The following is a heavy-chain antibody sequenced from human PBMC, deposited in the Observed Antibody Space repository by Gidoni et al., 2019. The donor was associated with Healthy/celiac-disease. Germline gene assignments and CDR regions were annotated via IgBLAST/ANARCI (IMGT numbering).Heavy chain of an antibody. CDR2: ISYDGSNQ. J-gene: IGHJ4*02. CDR3: AKDPGSGSYHFDY. V-gene: IGHV3-30*18. D-gene: IGHD1-26*01. CDR1: GLTFSSYG. Sequence: QVQLVDSWRGVVQPGRSPRLSCSASGLTFSSYGMQWVRQAPGKGLGWVAVISYDGSNQYYADSVKGRFTISRDNSKNTLYLQMNSLRAEDTAVYYCAKDPGSGSYHFDYWCQGTLVTVSS.